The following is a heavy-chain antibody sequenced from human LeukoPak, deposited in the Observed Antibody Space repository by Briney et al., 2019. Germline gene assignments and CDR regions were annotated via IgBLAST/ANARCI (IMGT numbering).Heavy chain of an antibody. D-gene: IGHD6-13*01. CDR2: IYYSGST. Sequence: SETLSLTRTVSGGSISSYYWSWIRQPPGKGLEWIGYIYYSGSTNYNPSLKSRVTISVDTSKNQFSLKLSSVTAADTAVYYCASSPGIAAVMVSWGQGTLVTVSS. CDR3: ASSPGIAAVMVS. CDR1: GGSISSYY. V-gene: IGHV4-59*01. J-gene: IGHJ5*02.